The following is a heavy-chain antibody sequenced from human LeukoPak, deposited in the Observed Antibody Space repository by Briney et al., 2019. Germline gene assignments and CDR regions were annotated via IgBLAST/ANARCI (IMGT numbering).Heavy chain of an antibody. J-gene: IGHJ6*03. V-gene: IGHV4-34*01. CDR2: INHSGGT. CDR1: GGSFSGYY. Sequence: ASETLSLTCAVYGGSFSGYYWSWIRQPPGKGLEWIGEINHSGGTNYNPSLKSRVTISVDTSKNQFSLKLSSVTAADTAVYYCARLRTQRYCSSTSCYHYYYYMDVWGKGTTVTVSS. CDR3: ARLRTQRYCSSTSCYHYYYYMDV. D-gene: IGHD2-2*01.